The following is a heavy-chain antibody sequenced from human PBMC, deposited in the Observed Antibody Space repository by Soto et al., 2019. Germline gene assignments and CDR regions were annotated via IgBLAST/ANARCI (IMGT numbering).Heavy chain of an antibody. CDR3: VRGAYGSWRMDV. J-gene: IGHJ6*02. CDR2: SRNKANSYST. Sequence: EVQLVDSGGGLVQPGGSLRLSCVASGFSFSDHYMDWVRQAPGKGMEWVARSRNKANSYSTEYAASVKGRFTISRDVSENSLYLQMHRLKTEDTAVYYCVRGAYGSWRMDVWGQGTSVTVSS. V-gene: IGHV3-72*01. CDR1: GFSFSDHY. D-gene: IGHD3-10*01.